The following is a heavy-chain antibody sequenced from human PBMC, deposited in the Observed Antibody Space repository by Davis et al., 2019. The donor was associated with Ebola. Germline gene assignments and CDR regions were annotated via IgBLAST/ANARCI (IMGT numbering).Heavy chain of an antibody. V-gene: IGHV1-2*04. CDR1: GYTFTGYY. CDR2: INPNSGGT. CDR3: ARPQTTVTTGWFDP. Sequence: ASVKVSCKASGYTFTGYYMHWVRQAPGQGLEWMGWINPNSGGTNYAQKFQGWVTMTRDTSISTAYMELSRLRSDDTAVYYCARPQTTVTTGWFDPWGQGTLVTVSS. J-gene: IGHJ5*02. D-gene: IGHD4-17*01.